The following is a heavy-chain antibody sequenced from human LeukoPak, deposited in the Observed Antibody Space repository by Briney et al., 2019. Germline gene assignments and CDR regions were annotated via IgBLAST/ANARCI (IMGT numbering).Heavy chain of an antibody. J-gene: IGHJ3*02. D-gene: IGHD6-13*01. Sequence: SETLSLTCAVSGGSISSSNWWSWVRQPPGKGLEWIEEIYHSGSTNYNPSLKSRVTISVDKSKNQFSLKLSSVTAADTAVYYCASDFAAASAFDIWGQGTMVTVSS. CDR2: IYHSGST. V-gene: IGHV4-4*02. CDR3: ASDFAAASAFDI. CDR1: GGSISSSNW.